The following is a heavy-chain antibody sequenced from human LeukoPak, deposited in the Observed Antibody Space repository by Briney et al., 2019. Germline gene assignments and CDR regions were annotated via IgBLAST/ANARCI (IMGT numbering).Heavy chain of an antibody. CDR1: GYSFTFYW. CDR2: IYPDDSDT. CDR3: ARQDGSGIYYFDY. Sequence: GESLKISCKGPGYSFTFYWIGWVRQMPGKGLEWMGIIYPDDSDTRYSPSFQGQVTISADKSTSTAYLQWNTLKASDTAMYYCARQDGSGIYYFDYWGQGTLVTVSS. V-gene: IGHV5-51*01. D-gene: IGHD3-10*01. J-gene: IGHJ4*02.